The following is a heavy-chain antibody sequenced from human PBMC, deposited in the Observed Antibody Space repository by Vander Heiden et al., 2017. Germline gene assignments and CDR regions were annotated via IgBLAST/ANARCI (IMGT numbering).Heavy chain of an antibody. D-gene: IGHD5-12*01. CDR2: ISSSGSTI. V-gene: IGHV3-11*01. CDR3: AREGRWLQKFPRFRDAFDI. Sequence: QVQLVESGGGLVKPGGSLRLSCAAAGFNFSDYYMSWIRQAPGKGLEWVSYISSSGSTIYYADSVKGRFTISRDNAKNSLYLQMNSLRAEDTAVYYCAREGRWLQKFPRFRDAFDIWGQGTMVTVSS. CDR1: GFNFSDYY. J-gene: IGHJ3*02.